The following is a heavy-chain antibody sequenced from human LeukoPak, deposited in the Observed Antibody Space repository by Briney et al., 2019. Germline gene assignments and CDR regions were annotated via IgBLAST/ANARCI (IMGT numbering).Heavy chain of an antibody. CDR3: AGDPIAVAGPYYFDY. Sequence: ASVKVSCKASGYTFTSYGISWVRPAPGQGLEWMGWISAYNGNTNYAQKLQGRVTMTTDTSTSTAYMELRSLRSDDTAVYYCAGDPIAVAGPYYFDYWGQGTLVTVSS. J-gene: IGHJ4*02. V-gene: IGHV1-18*01. CDR1: GYTFTSYG. D-gene: IGHD6-19*01. CDR2: ISAYNGNT.